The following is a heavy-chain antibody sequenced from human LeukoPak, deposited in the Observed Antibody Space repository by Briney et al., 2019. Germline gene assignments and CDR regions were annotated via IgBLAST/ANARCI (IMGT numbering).Heavy chain of an antibody. CDR3: ARVGVVEARTLGY. CDR2: MNPNSGNT. CDR1: GYTFTGYY. J-gene: IGHJ4*02. D-gene: IGHD3-22*01. V-gene: IGHV1-8*02. Sequence: ASVKVSCKASGYTFTGYYMHWVRQATGQGLEWMGWMNPNSGNTGYAQKFQGRVTMTRNTSISTAYMELSSLRSEDTAVYYCARVGVVEARTLGYWGQGTLVTVSS.